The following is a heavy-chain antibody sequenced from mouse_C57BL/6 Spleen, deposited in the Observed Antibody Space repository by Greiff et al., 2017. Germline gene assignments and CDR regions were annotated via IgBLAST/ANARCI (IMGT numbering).Heavy chain of an antibody. CDR2: LNPSTGGT. CDR1: GYSFTGYY. V-gene: IGHV1-42*01. CDR3: ARRYWDNYFDY. J-gene: IGHJ2*01. Sequence: VQLQQSGPELVKPGASVKISCKASGYSFTGYYMNWVKQSPEKSLEWIGELNPSTGGTTYNQKFKAKATLTVDKSSSTAYMQLKSLTSEDSAVYYCARRYWDNYFDYWGQGNTLTVSS. D-gene: IGHD4-1*01.